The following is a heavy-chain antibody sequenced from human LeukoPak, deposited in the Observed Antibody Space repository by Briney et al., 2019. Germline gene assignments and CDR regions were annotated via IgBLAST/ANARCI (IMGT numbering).Heavy chain of an antibody. D-gene: IGHD3-22*01. J-gene: IGHJ6*03. CDR3: AIDSYDSSVGYYYMDV. CDR2: INPNSGGT. Sequence: ASVKVSCKASGYTFTGYYMHWVRQAPGQGLEWMGRINPNSGGTNYAQKFQGRVTMTRDTSISTAYMELSRLRSDDTAVYYCAIDSYDSSVGYYYMDVWGKGTTVTVSS. CDR1: GYTFTGYY. V-gene: IGHV1-2*06.